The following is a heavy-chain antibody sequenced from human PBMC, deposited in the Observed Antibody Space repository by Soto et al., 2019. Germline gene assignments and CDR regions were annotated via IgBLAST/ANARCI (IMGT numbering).Heavy chain of an antibody. CDR3: ARDVDEGGTTYYYYYGMDV. CDR2: IIPILGIA. D-gene: IGHD1-1*01. V-gene: IGHV1-69*04. Sequence: ASVKVSCKASGGTFSSYTISWVRQAPGQGLEWMGRIIPILGIANYAQKFQGRVTITADKSTSTAYMELSSLRSEDTAVYYCARDVDEGGTTYYYYYGMDVWGQGTTVTVSS. J-gene: IGHJ6*02. CDR1: GGTFSSYT.